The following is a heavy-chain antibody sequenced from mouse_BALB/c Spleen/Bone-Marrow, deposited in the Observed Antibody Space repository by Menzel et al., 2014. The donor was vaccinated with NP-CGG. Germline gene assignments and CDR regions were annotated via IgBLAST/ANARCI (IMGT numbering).Heavy chain of an antibody. V-gene: IGHV5-9-2*01. J-gene: IGHJ3*01. CDR3: ARHAYYDQTEVSFVY. CDR1: GFTFNNYG. CDR2: ISGGGSYT. Sequence: EVKLQESGGGLVKSGGSPKLSCAASGFTFNNYGMSWVRQTPEKRLEWVATISGGGSYTFYPDSVKGRFTISRDNAKNDLYLQLSSLRSEDTALYYCARHAYYDQTEVSFVYWGQGTLVTVSA. D-gene: IGHD2-4*01.